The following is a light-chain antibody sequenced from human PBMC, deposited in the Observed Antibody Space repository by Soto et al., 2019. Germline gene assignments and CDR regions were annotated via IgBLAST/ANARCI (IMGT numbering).Light chain of an antibody. CDR2: DAS. J-gene: IGKJ4*01. CDR1: QSVRSW. CDR3: QQYDKYPLT. V-gene: IGKV1-5*01. Sequence: DIQMTQSPPTLSASVGDRVTITCRASQSVRSWLAWYQQKPGRAPKFLIYDASSLESGVPSRFSGSGSGTEFTLTISNLQPDDFATYYCQQYDKYPLTFGGGTKVEI.